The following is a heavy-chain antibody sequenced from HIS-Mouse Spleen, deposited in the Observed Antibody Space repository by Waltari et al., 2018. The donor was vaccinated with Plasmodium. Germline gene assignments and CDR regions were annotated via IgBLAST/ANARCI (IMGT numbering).Heavy chain of an antibody. D-gene: IGHD2-15*01. V-gene: IGHV4-34*01. CDR2: INHSGST. J-gene: IGHJ4*02. CDR3: ARGVGYCSGGSCDHYFDY. Sequence: QVQLQQWGAGLLTPSETLSLTCAVSGGSFGGYYWSWIRQPPGQGLEWIGEINHSGSTNYNPSLKSRVTISVDTSKNQFSLKLSSVTAADTAVYYCARGVGYCSGGSCDHYFDYWGQGTLVTVSS. CDR1: GGSFGGYY.